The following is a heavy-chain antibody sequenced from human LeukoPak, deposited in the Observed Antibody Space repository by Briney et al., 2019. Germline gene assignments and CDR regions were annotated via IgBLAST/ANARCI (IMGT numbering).Heavy chain of an antibody. Sequence: ASVKVSCKASGYTFTGYYMHWVRQAPGQGLEWMGWINPNSGGTNYAQKFQGRVTMTRDTSISTAYMELSRLRSDDTAVYYCAREIGSRNYYYMDVWGKGTTVTVS. CDR2: INPNSGGT. D-gene: IGHD2-2*01. CDR1: GYTFTGYY. V-gene: IGHV1-2*02. J-gene: IGHJ6*03. CDR3: AREIGSRNYYYMDV.